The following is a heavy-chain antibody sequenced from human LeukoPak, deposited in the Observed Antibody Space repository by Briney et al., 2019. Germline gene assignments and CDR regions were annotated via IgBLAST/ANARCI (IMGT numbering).Heavy chain of an antibody. D-gene: IGHD6-13*01. V-gene: IGHV4-4*07. CDR1: GGSISSYY. CDR3: ARGIADPYSFDS. J-gene: IGHJ4*02. CDR2: IYSTGST. Sequence: NPSETLSLTCTVSGGSISSYYWSWIRQPAGKGLEWIGRIYSTGSTNYSPSLKSRVTMSVDKSKNQFSLNLSSVTAADTAVYYCARGIADPYSFDSWGQGTLVTVSS.